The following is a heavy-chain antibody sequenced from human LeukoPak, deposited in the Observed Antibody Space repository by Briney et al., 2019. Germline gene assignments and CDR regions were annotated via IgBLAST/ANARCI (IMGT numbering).Heavy chain of an antibody. CDR1: GFTFSAYA. CDR2: LSGGGDIT. CDR3: AKDFGYTPYYFEY. J-gene: IGHJ4*02. D-gene: IGHD5-18*01. Sequence: GGSLRLSCAASGFTFSAYAMAWVRQAPGKGLQWVSSLSGGGDITYYADSVKGRFTISRDNSKNTLYLQVNSLRAEDTAVYYCAKDFGYTPYYFEYRGQGALVTVSS. V-gene: IGHV3-23*01.